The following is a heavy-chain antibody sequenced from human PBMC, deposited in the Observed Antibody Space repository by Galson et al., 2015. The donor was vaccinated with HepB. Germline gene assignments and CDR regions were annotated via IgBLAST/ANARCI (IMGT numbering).Heavy chain of an antibody. CDR2: IAGDGGRT. D-gene: IGHD1-26*01. CDR3: AKDRSIGVATTIFDY. J-gene: IGHJ4*02. CDR1: GFTFSNYA. Sequence: SLRLSCAASGFTFSNYAMSWVRQAPGKGLEWVSTIAGDGGRTTHADSVRGRFTISRDNSKDTLYLQMNSLGAEDTAVYYCAKDRSIGVATTIFDYWGRGTLVTVSS. V-gene: IGHV3-23*01.